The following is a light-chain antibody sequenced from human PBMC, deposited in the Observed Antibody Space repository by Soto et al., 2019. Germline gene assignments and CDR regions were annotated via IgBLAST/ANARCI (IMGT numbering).Light chain of an antibody. CDR1: EDITNY. J-gene: IGKJ2*01. Sequence: DIQMTQSPSSLSASVGDRITITCQASEDITNYLHWYQQKPGKAPKPLIYDASNLETGVPSRFSGSGSGTDFSFTISSLQAEDIATYYCQQYDYMPYTFGQGTKLEMK. V-gene: IGKV1-33*01. CDR3: QQYDYMPYT. CDR2: DAS.